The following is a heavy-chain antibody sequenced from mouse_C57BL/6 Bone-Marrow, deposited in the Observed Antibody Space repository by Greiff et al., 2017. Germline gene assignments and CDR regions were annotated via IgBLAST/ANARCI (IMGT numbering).Heavy chain of an antibody. J-gene: IGHJ3*01. D-gene: IGHD2-4*01. V-gene: IGHV5-9-1*02. CDR2: LSSGGYYI. CDR1: GFTFSSYA. Sequence: EVKLVESGEGLVKPGGSLKLSCAASGFTFSSYAMSWVRQTPEKRLEWVAYLSSGGYYIYYADAVKGRFNISRDNARNTLYLQMSSLKYEDTAMYYCTRGGDYGAFAYWGQGTLVTVSA. CDR3: TRGGDYGAFAY.